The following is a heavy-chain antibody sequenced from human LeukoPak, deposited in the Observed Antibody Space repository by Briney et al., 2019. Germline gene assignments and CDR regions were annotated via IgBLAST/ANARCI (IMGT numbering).Heavy chain of an antibody. J-gene: IGHJ5*02. CDR2: VYPSGRT. CDR1: GGSISTYY. V-gene: IGHV4-4*07. D-gene: IGHD6-13*01. CDR3: ASGGRISAANWFDP. Sequence: SETLSLTCTVSGGSISTYYWSWIRQPAGKGLEWIGRVYPSGRTSYNPSLENRVTMSVDTSRKQFSLKLRSVTAADTAVYYCASGGRISAANWFDPWGQGTLVTVSS.